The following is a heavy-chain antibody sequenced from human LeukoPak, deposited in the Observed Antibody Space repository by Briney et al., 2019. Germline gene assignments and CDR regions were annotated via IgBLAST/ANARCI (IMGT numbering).Heavy chain of an antibody. D-gene: IGHD3-22*01. J-gene: IGHJ4*02. CDR3: ARGGSSGSLSPFDY. CDR1: GYSISSXYY. Sequence: SLXXTVSGYSISSXYYXXWIRQXXXXXXXWIGSIYHSGSTYYNPSLKSRVTISVDTSKNQFSLKLSSVTAADTAVYYCARGGSSGSLSPFDYWGQGTLVTVSS. V-gene: IGHV4-38-2*02. CDR2: IYHSGST.